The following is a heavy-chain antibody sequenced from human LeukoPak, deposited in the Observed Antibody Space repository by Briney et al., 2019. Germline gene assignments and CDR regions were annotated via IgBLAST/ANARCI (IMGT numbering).Heavy chain of an antibody. D-gene: IGHD6-6*01. CDR2: INPNSGGT. CDR1: GYTFTGYY. CDR3: ARGRGQAARGPRGEFDY. Sequence: ASVKVSCKASGYTFTGYYMHWVRQAPGQGLEWMGWINPNSGGTNYAQKFQGRVTMTRDTSISTAYMELSRLRSDDTAVYYCARGRGQAARGPRGEFDYWGQGTLVTVSS. J-gene: IGHJ4*02. V-gene: IGHV1-2*02.